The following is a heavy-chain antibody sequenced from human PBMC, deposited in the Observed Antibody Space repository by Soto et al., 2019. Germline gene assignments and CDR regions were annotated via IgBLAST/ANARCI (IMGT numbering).Heavy chain of an antibody. D-gene: IGHD5-12*01. Sequence: SETLSLTCTVSGDSISSSSYYWGWIRQPPGKGLEWIGSIYYSGSTYYNPSLKSRVTISVDTSKNQFSLKLSSVTAADTAVYYCATTSDYSGYDSLYYFVYWGQGTLVTVSS. V-gene: IGHV4-39*01. CDR3: ATTSDYSGYDSLYYFVY. J-gene: IGHJ4*02. CDR2: IYYSGST. CDR1: GDSISSSSYY.